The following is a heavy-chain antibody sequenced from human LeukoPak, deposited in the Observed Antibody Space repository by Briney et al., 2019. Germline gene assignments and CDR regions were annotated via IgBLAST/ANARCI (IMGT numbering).Heavy chain of an antibody. CDR3: ARDGHGIAAAARTDYYFDY. CDR2: ISYGGSNK. J-gene: IGHJ4*02. D-gene: IGHD6-13*01. V-gene: IGHV3-30-3*01. Sequence: PGGSLRLSCAASGFTFSSYAMHWVRQAPGKGLEWVAVISYGGSNKYYADSVKGRFTISRDNSKNTLYLQMNSLRAEDTAVYYCARDGHGIAAAARTDYYFDYWGQGTLVTVSS. CDR1: GFTFSSYA.